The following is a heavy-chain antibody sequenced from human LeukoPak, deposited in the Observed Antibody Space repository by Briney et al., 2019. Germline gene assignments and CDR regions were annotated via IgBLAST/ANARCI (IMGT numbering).Heavy chain of an antibody. CDR1: GGSISSYY. J-gene: IGHJ3*02. D-gene: IGHD2-2*01. CDR2: IYTSGST. Sequence: SETLSLTCTVSGGSISSYYWSWIRQPAGKGLEWIGRIYTSGSTNYNPSLKSRVTISVDKSKNQFSLKLSSVTAADTAVFYCARDRYCSSTSCSDAFDIWGQGTMVTVSS. CDR3: ARDRYCSSTSCSDAFDI. V-gene: IGHV4-4*07.